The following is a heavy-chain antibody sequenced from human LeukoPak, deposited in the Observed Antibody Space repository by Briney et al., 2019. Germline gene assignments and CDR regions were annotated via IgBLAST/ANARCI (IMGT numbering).Heavy chain of an antibody. CDR2: IYYSGSA. V-gene: IGHV4-30-4*08. CDR1: GDSINSGDYY. CDR3: ARVDYGSGSYAFDY. D-gene: IGHD3-10*01. Sequence: SETLSLTCTVSGDSINSGDYYWSWIRQPPGKGLDWIGYIYYSGSADYNPSLKSRVTISVDTSKNQFSLKLSSVTAADTAVYYCARVDYGSGSYAFDYWGQGTLVTVSS. J-gene: IGHJ4*02.